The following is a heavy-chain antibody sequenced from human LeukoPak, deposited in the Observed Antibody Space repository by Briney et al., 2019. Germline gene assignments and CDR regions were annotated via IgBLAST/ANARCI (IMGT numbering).Heavy chain of an antibody. CDR1: GFTFRKYW. Sequence: PGGSLRLSCAASGFTFRKYWLHWVRQAPGKGLECVSSISRGGAYTYYADSVKGRFTISRDDSRNTLYLQMNSLRAEDTAVYYCSKKGQADNDGKPDWGQGTLVTVSS. J-gene: IGHJ4*02. V-gene: IGHV3-23*01. D-gene: IGHD1-1*01. CDR3: SKKGQADNDGKPD. CDR2: ISRGGAYT.